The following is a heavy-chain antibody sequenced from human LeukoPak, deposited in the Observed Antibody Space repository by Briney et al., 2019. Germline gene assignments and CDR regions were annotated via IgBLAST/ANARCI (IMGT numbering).Heavy chain of an antibody. CDR3: ARGWGIVVENAFDI. CDR2: MNPNRGNT. Sequence: ASVNVSCKASGYTFTSYDINWVRQATGQGLEWMGWMNPNRGNTGYAQKFQGRVTMTRNTSISTAYMELSSLRSEGTAVYYCARGWGIVVENAFDIWGQGTMVTVSS. J-gene: IGHJ3*02. V-gene: IGHV1-8*01. D-gene: IGHD3-22*01. CDR1: GYTFTSYD.